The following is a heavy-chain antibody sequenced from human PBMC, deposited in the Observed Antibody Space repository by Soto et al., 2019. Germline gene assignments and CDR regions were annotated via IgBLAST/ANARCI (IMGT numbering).Heavy chain of an antibody. CDR2: ISPMFGAA. Sequence: QVQLVQSGAEMKKPGSSVKVSCQSSGGTFNTYAMNWVRQAPGQGPEWMGDISPMFGAANYAPKIQGRVTITADDATGTSYMQLSSLTSEDTALYFCAREVHVHTPAFVYWGQGTLVTVSS. V-gene: IGHV1-69*19. CDR3: AREVHVHTPAFVY. J-gene: IGHJ4*02. D-gene: IGHD3-10*02. CDR1: GGTFNTYA.